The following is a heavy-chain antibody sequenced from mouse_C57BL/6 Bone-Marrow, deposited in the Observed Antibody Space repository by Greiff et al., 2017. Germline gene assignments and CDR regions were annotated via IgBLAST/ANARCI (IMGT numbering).Heavy chain of an antibody. CDR1: GYAFSSSW. D-gene: IGHD2-1*01. V-gene: IGHV1-82*01. CDR2: IYPGGGDT. J-gene: IGHJ3*01. CDR3: ARERNFYPGPGTVAY. Sequence: QVQLKESGPELVKPGASVKISCKASGYAFSSSWMNWVKQRPGKGLEWIGRIYPGGGDTNYNGKFKGKATLTADNSSSTAYMQLSSLASEDSAVYVCARERNFYPGPGTVAYGGQGTLVTVSA.